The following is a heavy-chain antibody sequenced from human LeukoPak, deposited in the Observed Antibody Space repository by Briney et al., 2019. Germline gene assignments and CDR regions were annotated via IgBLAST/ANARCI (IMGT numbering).Heavy chain of an antibody. CDR3: AILGGQNVDTAMGADFDY. CDR2: IDSTGST. Sequence: GGSLRLSCVASGILVSSNYMSWVRQAPGKGLEWVSFIDSTGSTYYADSVKGRFTISRDDSKNTLYLQMNSLRAEDTAVYYCAILGGQNVDTAMGADFDYWGQGTLVTVSS. V-gene: IGHV3-53*01. J-gene: IGHJ4*02. CDR1: GILVSSNY. D-gene: IGHD5-18*01.